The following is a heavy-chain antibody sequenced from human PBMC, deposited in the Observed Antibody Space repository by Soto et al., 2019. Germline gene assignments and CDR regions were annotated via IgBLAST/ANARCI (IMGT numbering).Heavy chain of an antibody. J-gene: IGHJ4*02. CDR3: ARDLGHSSSWPLVDY. V-gene: IGHV3-13*01. CDR2: IGTAGDT. CDR1: GFTFSSYD. Sequence: GGSLRLSCAASGFTFSSYDMHWVRQATGKGLEWVSAIGTAGDTYYPGSVKGRFTISRENAKNSLYLQMNSLRAGDTAVYYCARDLGHSSSWPLVDYWGQGTLVTVSS. D-gene: IGHD6-13*01.